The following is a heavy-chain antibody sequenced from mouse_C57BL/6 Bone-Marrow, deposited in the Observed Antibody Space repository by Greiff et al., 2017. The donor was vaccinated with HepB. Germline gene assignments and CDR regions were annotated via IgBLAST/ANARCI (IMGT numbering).Heavy chain of an antibody. D-gene: IGHD1-1*01. Sequence: QVQLKESGAELARPGASVKLSCKASGYTFTSYGISWVKQRTGQGLEWIGEIYPRSGNTYYNEKFKGKATLTADKSSSTAYMELRSLTSEDSAVYFCASIMSRYFDYWGQGTTLTVSS. V-gene: IGHV1-81*01. CDR1: GYTFTSYG. CDR3: ASIMSRYFDY. J-gene: IGHJ2*01. CDR2: IYPRSGNT.